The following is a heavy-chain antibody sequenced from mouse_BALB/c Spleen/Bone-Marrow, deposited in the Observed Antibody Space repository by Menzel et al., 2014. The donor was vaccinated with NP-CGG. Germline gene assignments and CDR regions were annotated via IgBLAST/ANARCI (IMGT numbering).Heavy chain of an antibody. Sequence: EVQLLESGPELVQSGASVKMSCKASGYTFTSYVIPWVQQTPGQSLEWVGSINPYDAGTKYPESFKGQVTLTSDKSSSTAYMALSSLTSEDSAVYYCAREGFRCSSPPFDVWGPGTPVTVSS. CDR1: GYTFTSYV. CDR3: AREGFRCSSPPFDV. J-gene: IGHJ1*01. CDR2: INPYDAGT. D-gene: IGHD1-1*01. V-gene: IGHV1-14*01.